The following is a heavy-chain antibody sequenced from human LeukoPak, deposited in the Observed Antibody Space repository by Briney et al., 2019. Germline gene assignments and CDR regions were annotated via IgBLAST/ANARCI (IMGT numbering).Heavy chain of an antibody. CDR1: GFTFSSYS. J-gene: IGHJ4*02. D-gene: IGHD6-13*01. Sequence: GGSLRLSCAASGFTFSSYSMNWVRQAPGKGLEWVSSISSSSSYIYYADSVKGRSTISRDNAKNSLYLQMNSLRAEDTAVYYCARESYSSWYDYWGQGTLVTVSS. CDR2: ISSSSSYI. CDR3: ARESYSSWYDY. V-gene: IGHV3-21*01.